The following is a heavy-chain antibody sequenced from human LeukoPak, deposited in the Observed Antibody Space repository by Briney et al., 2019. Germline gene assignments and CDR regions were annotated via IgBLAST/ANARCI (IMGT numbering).Heavy chain of an antibody. CDR2: ISYDGSNK. CDR3: AKRRSSTSRKGDAFDI. Sequence: PGGSLRLSCAASGFTFSSYGMHWVRQAPGKGLEWAAVISYDGSNKYYADSVKGRFTISRDNSKNTLYLQMNSLRAEDTAVYYCAKRRSSTSRKGDAFDIWGQGTMVTVSS. CDR1: GFTFSSYG. J-gene: IGHJ3*02. D-gene: IGHD2-2*01. V-gene: IGHV3-30*18.